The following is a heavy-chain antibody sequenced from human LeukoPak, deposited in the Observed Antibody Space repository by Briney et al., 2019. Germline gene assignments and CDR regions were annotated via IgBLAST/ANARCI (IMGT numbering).Heavy chain of an antibody. CDR1: GYSISSGYY. V-gene: IGHV4-38-2*02. D-gene: IGHD3-3*01. CDR2: IYHSGST. CDR3: ASYDFWSGYHDY. Sequence: KPSETLSLTCTVSGYSISSGYYWGWIRQPPGKGLEWIGSIYHSGSTYYNPSLKSRVTISVDTSKNQFSLKLSSVTAADTAEYYCASYDFWSGYHDYWGQGTLVTVSS. J-gene: IGHJ4*02.